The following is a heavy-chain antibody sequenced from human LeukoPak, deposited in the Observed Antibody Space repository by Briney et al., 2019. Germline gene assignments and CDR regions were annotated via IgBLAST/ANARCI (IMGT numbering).Heavy chain of an antibody. CDR1: GGSISSYY. Sequence: SETLSLTCTVSGGSISSYYWSWIRQPPGKGLEWIGYIYYSGSTNYNPSLKSRVTISVDTSKNQFSLKLSSVTAADTAVYYCAREYSSSGGLDYWGQGTLVTVSS. CDR2: IYYSGST. J-gene: IGHJ4*02. D-gene: IGHD6-6*01. CDR3: AREYSSSGGLDY. V-gene: IGHV4-59*01.